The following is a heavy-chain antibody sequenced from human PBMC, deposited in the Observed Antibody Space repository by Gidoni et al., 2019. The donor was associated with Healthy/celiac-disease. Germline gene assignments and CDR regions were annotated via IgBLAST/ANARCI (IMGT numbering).Heavy chain of an antibody. V-gene: IGHV3-7*01. J-gene: IGHJ5*02. CDR2: IKQDGSEK. CDR1: GFTFSSYW. Sequence: EVQLVESGGGLVQPGGSLRLSCAASGFTFSSYWMSWVRQAPGKGLEWVANIKQDGSEKYYVDSVKGRFTISRDNAKNSLYLQMNSLRAEDTAVYYCARGGNIRFLEWLLEPWGQGTLVTVSS. D-gene: IGHD3-3*01. CDR3: ARGGNIRFLEWLLEP.